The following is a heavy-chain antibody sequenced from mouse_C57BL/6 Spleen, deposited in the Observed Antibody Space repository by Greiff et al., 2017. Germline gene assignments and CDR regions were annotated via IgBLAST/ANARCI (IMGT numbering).Heavy chain of an antibody. CDR1: GYTFTSYW. CDR2: IDPSDSYT. CDR3: TKQGSSKAMDY. D-gene: IGHD3-2*02. J-gene: IGHJ4*01. V-gene: IGHV1-69*01. Sequence: VQLQQPGAELVMPGASVKLSCKASGYTFTSYWMHWVKQRPGQGLEWIGEIDPSDSYTNYNQKFKGKSTLTVDTSSSTAYMQLSSLTSEDSAVYYCTKQGSSKAMDYWGQRTSVTVA.